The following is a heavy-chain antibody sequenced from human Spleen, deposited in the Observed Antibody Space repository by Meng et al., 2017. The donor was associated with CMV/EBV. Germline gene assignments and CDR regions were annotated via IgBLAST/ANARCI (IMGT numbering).Heavy chain of an antibody. V-gene: IGHV3-53*04. CDR2: IYSGGST. CDR1: GFTVSGNY. CDR3: ARNNLAMSYYYYYGMDV. J-gene: IGHJ6*02. Sequence: GESLKISCAASGFTVSGNYMSWVRQGPGKGLEWVSLIYSGGSTYYADSVKGRFTISRNKSKNTLYLQMNSLRVEDTAIYYCARNNLAMSYYYYYGMDVWGQGTTVTVSS. D-gene: IGHD1-20*01.